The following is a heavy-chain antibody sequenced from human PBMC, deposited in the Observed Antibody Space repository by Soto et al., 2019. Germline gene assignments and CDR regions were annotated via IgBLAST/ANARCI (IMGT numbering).Heavy chain of an antibody. CDR3: ARWVSYYVFWFVYYKFPLRYYYYMDV. CDR1: GGSISSYY. CDR2: IYYSGST. J-gene: IGHJ6*03. D-gene: IGHD3-3*01. V-gene: IGHV4-59*08. Sequence: SETLSLTCTVSGGSISSYYWSWIRQPPGKGLEWIGYIYYSGSTNYNPSLKSRVTISVDTSKNQFSLKLSSVTAADTAVYYCARWVSYYVFWFVYYKFPLRYYYYMDVWGKGTTVTVSS.